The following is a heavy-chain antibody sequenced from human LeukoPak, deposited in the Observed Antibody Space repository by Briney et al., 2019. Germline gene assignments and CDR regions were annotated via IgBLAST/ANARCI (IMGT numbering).Heavy chain of an antibody. CDR1: GGSISSYY. CDR3: ASLSACSSTSCYGVDP. D-gene: IGHD2-2*01. CDR2: IYTSGST. J-gene: IGHJ5*02. Sequence: SETLSLTCTVSGGSISSYYWSWIRQPAGKGLGWIGRIYTSGSTNYNPSLKSRVTMSVDTSKNQFSLKLSSVTAADTAVYYCASLSACSSTSCYGVDPWGQGTLVTVSS. V-gene: IGHV4-4*07.